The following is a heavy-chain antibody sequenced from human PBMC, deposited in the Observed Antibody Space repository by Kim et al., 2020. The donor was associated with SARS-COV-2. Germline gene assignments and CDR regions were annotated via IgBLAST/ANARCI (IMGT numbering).Heavy chain of an antibody. J-gene: IGHJ4*02. D-gene: IGHD5-12*01. Sequence: GGSLRLSCVSSGFDFGGFAMHWVRQAPGKGLEWVSTITWNSGDTVYANSVKGRFRVSRDNAKDSLFLDMSDLRGEDSALYYCARGGAYTGFDRQFDHWGQGTLVTVSP. CDR2: ITWNSGDT. CDR1: GFDFGGFA. CDR3: ARGGAYTGFDRQFDH. V-gene: IGHV3-9*01.